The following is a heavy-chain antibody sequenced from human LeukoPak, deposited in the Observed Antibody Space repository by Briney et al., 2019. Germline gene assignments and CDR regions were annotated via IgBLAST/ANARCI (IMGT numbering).Heavy chain of an antibody. V-gene: IGHV3-21*01. CDR1: GFTFNAYS. CDR2: ISSSSSYI. CDR3: ARDELELYYYYYMDV. Sequence: GGSLRLSCAASGFTFNAYSMNWVRQAPGKGLEWVSSISSSSSYIYYADSVKGRFTISRDNAKNSLYLQMNSLRAEDTAVYYCARDELELYYYYYMDVWGKGTTVTVSS. D-gene: IGHD1-1*01. J-gene: IGHJ6*03.